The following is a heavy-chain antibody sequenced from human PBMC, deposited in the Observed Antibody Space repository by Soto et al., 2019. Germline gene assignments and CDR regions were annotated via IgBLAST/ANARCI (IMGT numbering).Heavy chain of an antibody. J-gene: IGHJ4*02. CDR2: INWNSGDV. CDR1: GFTFGEYA. D-gene: IGHD6-19*01. CDR3: AKGISTSGLFRAFDS. V-gene: IGHV3-9*01. Sequence: GGSLRLSCAASGFTFGEYAMHWVRQAPGKGLEWVSGINWNSGDVVYADSVKGRFTISRDNARNSLYLQLDSLRTEDTAFYYCAKGISTSGLFRAFDSWGQGTLVTVSS.